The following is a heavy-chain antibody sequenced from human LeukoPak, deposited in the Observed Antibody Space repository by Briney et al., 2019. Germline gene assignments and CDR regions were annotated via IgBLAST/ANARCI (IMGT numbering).Heavy chain of an antibody. CDR1: GDSFSSNSAA. J-gene: IGHJ6*02. CDR2: TYYRSKWYN. V-gene: IGHV6-1*01. Sequence: SQTLSLTCAISGDSFSSNSAAWNWIRQSPSRGLEWLGRTYYRSKWYNDYAVSVKSRITINPDTSKNQFSLQLNSVTPEDTAVYYCARDLEGSGYSGYDSPLYGMDVWGQGTTVTVSS. D-gene: IGHD5-12*01. CDR3: ARDLEGSGYSGYDSPLYGMDV.